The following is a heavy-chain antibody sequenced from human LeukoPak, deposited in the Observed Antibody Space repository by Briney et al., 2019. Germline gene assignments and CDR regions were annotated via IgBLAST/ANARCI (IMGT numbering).Heavy chain of an antibody. Sequence: GASVKVSCKTSGYTFISYDINWVRQATGLGLEWMGWMNPNSGNTGYAQKFQGRVTITRNTSISTAYMELSSLKSEDTAVYYCARDLGGYWGQGTLVTVSS. CDR3: ARDLGGY. J-gene: IGHJ4*02. V-gene: IGHV1-8*03. D-gene: IGHD3-16*01. CDR1: GYTFISYD. CDR2: MNPNSGNT.